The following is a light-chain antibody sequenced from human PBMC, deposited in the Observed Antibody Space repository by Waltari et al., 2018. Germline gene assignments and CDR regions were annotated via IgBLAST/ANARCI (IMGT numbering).Light chain of an antibody. CDR1: QRSGSW. Sequence: DIQMTQSPSTLSASVGDRVTITCRASQRSGSWLAWYQQKPGKAPKLLIYKASSLESGVPSRFSGSGSGTEFTLTISSLQPDDFATYSCQQYSSYSTFGQGTKLEI. CDR3: QQYSSYST. J-gene: IGKJ2*01. CDR2: KAS. V-gene: IGKV1-5*03.